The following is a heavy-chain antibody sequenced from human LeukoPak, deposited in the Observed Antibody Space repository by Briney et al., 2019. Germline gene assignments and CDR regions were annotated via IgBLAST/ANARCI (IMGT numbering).Heavy chain of an antibody. D-gene: IGHD6-19*01. V-gene: IGHV1-46*01. J-gene: IGHJ5*02. CDR2: INPSGGSS. Sequence: GQAPGQGLEWMGIINPSGGSSSYAQKFQGRVTMTRDTSTSIVYMALSSLISEDTAVYYCVKDCLSVAVAGKGKSFDPWGQGTLVTVSS. CDR3: VKDCLSVAVAGKGKSFDP.